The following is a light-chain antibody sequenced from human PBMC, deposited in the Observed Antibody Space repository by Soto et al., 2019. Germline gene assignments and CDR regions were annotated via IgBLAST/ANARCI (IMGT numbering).Light chain of an antibody. J-gene: IGKJ1*01. CDR2: DAS. V-gene: IGKV1-5*01. CDR1: QSISSW. Sequence: DIQMTQSPSTLSASVGARVTITFRASQSISSWLAWYQQKPGKAPKLLIYDASSLESGVPSRFSGSGSGTEFTLTISSLQPDDFATYYCQQYNSYWTFGQGTKVDI. CDR3: QQYNSYWT.